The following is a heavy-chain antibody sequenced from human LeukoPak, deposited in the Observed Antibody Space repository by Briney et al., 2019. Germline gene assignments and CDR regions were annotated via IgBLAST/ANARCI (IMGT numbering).Heavy chain of an antibody. D-gene: IGHD1-26*01. CDR1: GFNFGNYA. J-gene: IGHJ4*02. CDR3: ASSYSGDYFDY. Sequence: PGGSLRLSCAASGFNFGNYAMSWVRQAPGKGLEWVSYISSSGSTIYYADSVKGRFTISRDNAKNSLYLQMNSLRAEDTAVYYCASSYSGDYFDYWGQGTLVTVSS. CDR2: ISSSGSTI. V-gene: IGHV3-48*03.